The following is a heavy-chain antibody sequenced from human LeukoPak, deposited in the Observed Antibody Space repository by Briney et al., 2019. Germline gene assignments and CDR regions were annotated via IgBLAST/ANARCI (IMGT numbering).Heavy chain of an antibody. V-gene: IGHV3-30-3*01. CDR3: VKDRTGTYTLDY. Sequence: TGGSLRLSCAATGFTFSNYAIHWGRQAPDNGLEWVAFISDDGSRQHYADSVKGRFTISRDNSKNTLNLQMNSLRAEDTAVYYCVKDRTGTYTLDYWGQGTLVTVSS. D-gene: IGHD3-10*01. J-gene: IGHJ4*02. CDR2: ISDDGSRQ. CDR1: GFTFSNYA.